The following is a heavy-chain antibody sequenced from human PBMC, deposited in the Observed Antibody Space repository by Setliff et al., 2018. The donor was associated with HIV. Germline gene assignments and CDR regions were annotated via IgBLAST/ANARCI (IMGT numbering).Heavy chain of an antibody. V-gene: IGHV3-21*01. CDR3: ARSSSGWYVDDY. CDR2: ISSSSSYI. CDR1: GFTFSSYS. D-gene: IGHD6-19*01. Sequence: PGGFLRLSCAASGFTFSSYSMNWVRQAPGKGLEWVSSISSSSSYIYYADSVKGRFTISRDNAKNSLYLQMNSLRAEDTAVYYCARSSSGWYVDDYWGQGTLVTVSS. J-gene: IGHJ4*02.